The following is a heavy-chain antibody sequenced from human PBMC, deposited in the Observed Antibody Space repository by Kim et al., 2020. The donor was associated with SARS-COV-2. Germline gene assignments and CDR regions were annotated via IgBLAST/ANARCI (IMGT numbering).Heavy chain of an antibody. V-gene: IGHV3-30*03. CDR2: ISYDGSNK. CDR1: GFTFSSYG. Sequence: GGSLRLSCAASGFTFSSYGMHWVRQAPGKGLEWVAVISYDGSNKYYADSVKGRFTISRDNSKNTLYLQMNSLRAEDTAVYYCATRPPATKPDYWGQGTLVTVSS. J-gene: IGHJ4*02. CDR3: ATRPPATKPDY. D-gene: IGHD6-25*01.